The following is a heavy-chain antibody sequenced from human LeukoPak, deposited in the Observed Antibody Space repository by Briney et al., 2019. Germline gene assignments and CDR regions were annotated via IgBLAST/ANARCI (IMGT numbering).Heavy chain of an antibody. CDR1: GFTFNDYG. CDR3: AKSLAVAGFDY. D-gene: IGHD6-19*01. V-gene: IGHV3-9*01. CDR2: LSWNSGNI. J-gene: IGHJ4*02. Sequence: PGGTLRLSCAASGFTFNDYGMHRLPHGPGKGLKWVSGLSWNSGNIGYADSVKGRFTISRDNAKNSLYLQMNSLRPEDTALYYCAKSLAVAGFDYWGQGTLVTVSS.